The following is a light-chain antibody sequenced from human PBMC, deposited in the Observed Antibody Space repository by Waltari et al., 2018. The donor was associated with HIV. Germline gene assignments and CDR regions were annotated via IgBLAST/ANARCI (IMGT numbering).Light chain of an antibody. J-gene: IGLJ3*02. Sequence: QSVLTQPPSASETPGQRVTISCSRSSSNIGSNFVYWYQQLPGTAPKLLIYGNNQRPSGVPDRFSGSRSGTSASRAISGLRSEDEADYYCAAWDDSLGGLWVFGGGTKLTVL. CDR2: GNN. V-gene: IGLV1-47*01. CDR3: AAWDDSLGGLWV. CDR1: SSNIGSNF.